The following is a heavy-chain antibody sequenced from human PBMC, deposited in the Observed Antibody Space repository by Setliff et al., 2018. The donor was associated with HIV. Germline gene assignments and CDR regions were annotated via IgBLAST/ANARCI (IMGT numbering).Heavy chain of an antibody. CDR1: GYTFASYG. J-gene: IGHJ4*02. CDR3: ARSDWELVLASFYY. CDR2: ICAYDGNT. D-gene: IGHD1-26*01. Sequence: GASVKVSCKASGYTFASYGITWVRQAPGQGLEGMGWICAYDGNTNYAQKVRERVTLTTDTATNTDFMELKNLTSADTSVYFCARSDWELVLASFYYWGQGPQVTVSS. V-gene: IGHV1-18*01.